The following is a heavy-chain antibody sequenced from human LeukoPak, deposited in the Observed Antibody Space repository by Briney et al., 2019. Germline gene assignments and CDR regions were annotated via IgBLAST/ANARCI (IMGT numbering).Heavy chain of an antibody. J-gene: IGHJ6*03. CDR1: LFISSSSA. V-gene: IGHV3-23*01. Sequence: GGSPRHSSAPPLFISSSSAMSSVPPAPQKRLWRGSHGCSVVSTYYANPVKGRFTVPTDNSNTTLYLQMNSLIGEDTAVYYCAKMRGQYDHSYSMDAWGKGTTVTVSS. CDR3: AKMRGQYDHSYSMDA. D-gene: IGHD1-1*01. CDR2: CSVVST.